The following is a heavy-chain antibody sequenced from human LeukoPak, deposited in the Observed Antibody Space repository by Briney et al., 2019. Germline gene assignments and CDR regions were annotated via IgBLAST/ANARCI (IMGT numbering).Heavy chain of an antibody. J-gene: IGHJ5*02. CDR2: ITPVIGTT. D-gene: IGHD1-26*01. CDR3: TRVTLRGSKYNWFDP. Sequence: SVKVSCRSSGGTFNTHIFNWVRQAPGQGLEWMGRITPVIGTTKYAQMFQARVTITADRSTSTAYLELRGLTYDDTAVYYCTRVTLRGSKYNWFDPWGQGTHVSVSS. V-gene: IGHV1-69*08. CDR1: GGTFNTHI.